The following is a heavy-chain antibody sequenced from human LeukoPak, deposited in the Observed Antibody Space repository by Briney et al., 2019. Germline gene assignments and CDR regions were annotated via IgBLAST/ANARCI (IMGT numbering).Heavy chain of an antibody. CDR2: INPNSGGT. D-gene: IGHD3-10*01. V-gene: IGHV1-2*04. CDR3: ARAGVLLWFGELSYFDY. Sequence: ASVKVSCKASGYTFTGYYMHWVRQAPGQGLEWMGWINPNSGGTNYAQKFQGWVTMTRDTSISTAYMELSRLRSDDTAVYYCARAGVLLWFGELSYFDYWGQGTLVTVSS. CDR1: GYTFTGYY. J-gene: IGHJ4*02.